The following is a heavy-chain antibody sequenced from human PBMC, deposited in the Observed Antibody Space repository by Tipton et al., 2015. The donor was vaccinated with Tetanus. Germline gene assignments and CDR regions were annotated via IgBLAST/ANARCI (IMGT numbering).Heavy chain of an antibody. D-gene: IGHD2/OR15-2a*01. CDR2: IYFQGSP. CDR1: GASISDKKYY. Sequence: GSLRLSCNVSGASISDKKYYWGWIRQAPGKGLEWIASIYFQGSPYYSPSLKSRLTIDVDTSQNLFSLTLTSVTAADTAVYFCARHLYGYWFDPWGQGTLVTVSS. J-gene: IGHJ5*02. V-gene: IGHV4-39*02. CDR3: ARHLYGYWFDP.